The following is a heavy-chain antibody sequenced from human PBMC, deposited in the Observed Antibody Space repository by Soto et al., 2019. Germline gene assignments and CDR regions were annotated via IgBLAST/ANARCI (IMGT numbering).Heavy chain of an antibody. Sequence: QAQLVQSGAEVKKPGASVKVSCKAPGSSFTDFAMHWVLLASGQRLKWMGWINADKGDTKYSPKIQGRVPITRHTSATTVSMELRRRRCEDTAVYYWARGPLLGVATIWHYANWFDHWGQGSLVTVST. D-gene: IGHD5-12*01. CDR2: INADKGDT. CDR1: GSSFTDFA. V-gene: IGHV1-3*01. J-gene: IGHJ5*02. CDR3: ARGPLLGVATIWHYANWFDH.